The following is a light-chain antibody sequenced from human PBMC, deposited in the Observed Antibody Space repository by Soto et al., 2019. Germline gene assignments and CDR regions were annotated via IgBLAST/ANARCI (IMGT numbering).Light chain of an antibody. CDR2: GAS. CDR3: QHYNSYSEA. CDR1: QSVSSN. V-gene: IGKV3-15*01. Sequence: EILMTQSPATLSVSPGERATLSCRASQSVSSNLAWYQQKPGQAPRLIIYGASTRATGIPASFSGSGSGTEFTLTISSLQPDDFATYYCQHYNSYSEAFGQGTKV. J-gene: IGKJ1*01.